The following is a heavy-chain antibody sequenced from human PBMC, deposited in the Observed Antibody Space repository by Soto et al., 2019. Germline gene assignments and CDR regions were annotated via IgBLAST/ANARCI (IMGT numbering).Heavy chain of an antibody. CDR3: AREEASSFDY. Sequence: PGESLKLSCKGSGYTFTNYWIGWVRQMPGKGLEWMGIIFPRDSDTRYSPSFEGQVTISADKSISTAYLQWSRLKASDTAIYYCAREEASSFDYWGQGTLVTVSS. CDR1: GYTFTNYW. V-gene: IGHV5-51*01. J-gene: IGHJ4*02. CDR2: IFPRDSDT.